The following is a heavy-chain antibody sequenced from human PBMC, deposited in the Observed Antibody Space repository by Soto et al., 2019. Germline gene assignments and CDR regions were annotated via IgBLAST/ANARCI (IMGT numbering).Heavy chain of an antibody. J-gene: IGHJ6*01. CDR2: ISYDGSNK. CDR3: VKVEGLGLLTLFGMEV. V-gene: IGHV3-30*18. CDR1: GFTFSSYA. D-gene: IGHD1-26*01. Sequence: GGSLRLSCAPSGFTFSSYAMHWVRQAPGKGLEWVAVISYDGSNKYYADSVKGRFTIYRDNSKNTLYLQMNSLRAEYTAVYYCVKVEGLGLLTLFGMEVWGEGTRV.